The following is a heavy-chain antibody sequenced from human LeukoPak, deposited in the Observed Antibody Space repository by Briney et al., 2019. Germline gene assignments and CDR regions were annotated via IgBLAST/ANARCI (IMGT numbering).Heavy chain of an antibody. CDR2: INTNTGNP. D-gene: IGHD4-17*01. CDR3: AREVDTVTTSGRFRWFDP. Sequence: ASVKVSCKASGGTFSSYAISWVRQAPGQGLEWMGWINTNTGNPTYAQGFPGRFVFSLDTSVSTAYLQISSLKAEDTAVYYCAREVDTVTTSGRFRWFDPWGQGTLVTVSS. V-gene: IGHV7-4-1*02. J-gene: IGHJ5*02. CDR1: GGTFSSYA.